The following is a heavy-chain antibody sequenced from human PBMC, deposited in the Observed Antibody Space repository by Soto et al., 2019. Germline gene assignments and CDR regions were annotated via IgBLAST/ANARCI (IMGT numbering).Heavy chain of an antibody. CDR1: GGSISSSSYY. D-gene: IGHD6-19*01. CDR2: IYYSGST. V-gene: IGHV4-39*01. J-gene: IGHJ6*02. CDR3: ASWRQWLGNKYYYYGMDV. Sequence: SETLSLTCTVSGGSISSSSYYWGWIRQPPGKGLEWIGSIYYSGSTYYNPSLKSRVTISVDTSKNQFSLKLSSVTAADTAVYYCASWRQWLGNKYYYYGMDVWGQGTTVTVSS.